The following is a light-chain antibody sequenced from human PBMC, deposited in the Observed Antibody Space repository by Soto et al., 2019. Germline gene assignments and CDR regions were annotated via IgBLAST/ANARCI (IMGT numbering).Light chain of an antibody. Sequence: EIVLTQSPGTLSLSPGERATLSCRASQSVSSSYLAWYQQKPGQAPRLLIYGASSSATGIPDRFSGSGSGTDFTLTISRLEPDDLAVYYCQQYGSSPLTFGGGTKVEIK. CDR3: QQYGSSPLT. CDR1: QSVSSSY. CDR2: GAS. V-gene: IGKV3-20*01. J-gene: IGKJ4*01.